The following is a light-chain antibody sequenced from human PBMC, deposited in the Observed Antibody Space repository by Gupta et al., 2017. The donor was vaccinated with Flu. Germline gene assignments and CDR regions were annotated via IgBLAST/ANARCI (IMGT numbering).Light chain of an antibody. J-gene: IGKJ5*01. V-gene: IGKV1-39*01. Sequence: PASMSASVGDRVTITCRPSQRVSNYLDWYQQKPVKAPKLLIYNASTVKSGVPSRFSGSGSGTDFTLTISRRQPEDFAIYYCQQSNSIPCPFGQGTRVEVK. CDR3: QQSNSIPCP. CDR1: QRVSNY. CDR2: NAS.